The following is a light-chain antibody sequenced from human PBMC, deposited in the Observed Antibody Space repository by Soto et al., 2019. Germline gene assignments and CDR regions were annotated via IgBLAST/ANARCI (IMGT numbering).Light chain of an antibody. CDR1: RSVSSY. Sequence: EVGMRQSPTTLSVSAGGRATLSCRAGRSVSSYLAWYEQKPGQAPWLLIYDASNRATGIPARFSGSGSGRDVTLTISSLEPEECAVYYCQQRSNWLTVGQRTRLE. J-gene: IGKJ5*01. CDR3: QQRSNWLT. CDR2: DAS. V-gene: IGKV3-11*02.